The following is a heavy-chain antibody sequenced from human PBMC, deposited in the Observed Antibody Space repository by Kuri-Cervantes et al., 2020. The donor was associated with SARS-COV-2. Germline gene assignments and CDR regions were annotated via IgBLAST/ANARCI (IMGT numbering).Heavy chain of an antibody. CDR2: TYYRSKWYN. CDR1: GDSVSSNSAA. D-gene: IGHD3-22*01. V-gene: IGHV6-1*01. J-gene: IGHJ6*02. Sequence: SETLSLTCAISGDSVSSNSAAWNWIRQSPSRGLEWLGRTYYRSKWYNDYAVSVKSRITINPDTSKNQFSLQLNSVTPEDTAVYYCARCPLYYYDSSGYQAYYYYGMDVWGQGTTVTVSS. CDR3: ARCPLYYYDSSGYQAYYYYGMDV.